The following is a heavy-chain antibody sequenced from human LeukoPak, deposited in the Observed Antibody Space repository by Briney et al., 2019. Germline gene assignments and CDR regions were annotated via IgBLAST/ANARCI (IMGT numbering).Heavy chain of an antibody. CDR1: GGSISSYY. CDR3: ARGLRGYYSDY. CDR2: IYYSGST. V-gene: IGHV4-59*01. J-gene: IGHJ4*02. Sequence: SETLSLTCTVSGGSISSYYWSWIRQPPGKGLEWLGYIYYSGSTKYNPSLKSRVTIPVDTSKNQFSLNLSSVTAADTAVYYCARGLRGYYSDYWGQGTLVTVSS. D-gene: IGHD3-22*01.